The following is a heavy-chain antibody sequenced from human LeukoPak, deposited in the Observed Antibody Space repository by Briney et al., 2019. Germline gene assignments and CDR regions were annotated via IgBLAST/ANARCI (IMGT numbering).Heavy chain of an antibody. CDR1: GYTFFTYW. J-gene: IGHJ5*02. D-gene: IGHD3-16*01. CDR2: IYPGDSDT. V-gene: IGHV5-51*01. CDR3: AIFDFLFGEIDNWFDP. Sequence: GESLKISCKGSGYTFFTYWIGWVRQMPGKGLEWMGIIYPGDSDTRYSPSFQGQVTISADKSISTAYLQWSSLKASDSAMYYCAIFDFLFGEIDNWFDPWGQGTQVTVSS.